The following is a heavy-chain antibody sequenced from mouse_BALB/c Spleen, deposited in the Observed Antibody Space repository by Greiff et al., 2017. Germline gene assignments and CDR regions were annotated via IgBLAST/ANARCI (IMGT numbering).Heavy chain of an antibody. CDR2: INPSNGGT. CDR3: TRSRYGPGYAMDY. J-gene: IGHJ4*01. V-gene: IGHV1S81*02. D-gene: IGHD1-1*02. Sequence: QVQLQQSGAELVKPGASVKLSCKASGYTFTSYYMYWVKQRPGQGLEWIGEINPSNGGTNFNEKFKSKATLTVDKSSSTAYMQLSSLTSEDSAVYDCTRSRYGPGYAMDYWGQGTSVTVSS. CDR1: GYTFTSYY.